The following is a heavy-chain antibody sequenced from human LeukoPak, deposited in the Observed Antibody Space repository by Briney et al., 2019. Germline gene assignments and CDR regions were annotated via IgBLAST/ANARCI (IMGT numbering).Heavy chain of an antibody. CDR3: ARGRGQQLVRGRYWDY. CDR1: GFTFSTYW. D-gene: IGHD6-6*01. Sequence: GSLRLSCAASGFTFSTYWMNWFRQPPGKGLEWIGEINHSGSTNYNPSLKSRVTISVDTSKNQFSLKLSSVTAADTAVYYCARGRGQQLVRGRYWDYWGQGTLVTVSS. V-gene: IGHV4-34*01. J-gene: IGHJ4*02. CDR2: INHSGST.